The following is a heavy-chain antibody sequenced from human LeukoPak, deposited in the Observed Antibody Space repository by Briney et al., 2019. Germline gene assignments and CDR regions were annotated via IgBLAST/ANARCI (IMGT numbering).Heavy chain of an antibody. CDR1: GYTFTGYY. CDR3: ARVGDYYDSSGYHHDAFDI. CDR2: INPDSGGT. D-gene: IGHD3-22*01. V-gene: IGHV1-2*02. J-gene: IGHJ3*02. Sequence: ASVKVSCKTSGYTFTGYYIQWVRQAPGQGLEWMGYINPDSGGTNYAQEFQGRVTMTRDTSISTAYMELNRLRSDDTAVYYCARVGDYYDSSGYHHDAFDIWGQGTMVTVSS.